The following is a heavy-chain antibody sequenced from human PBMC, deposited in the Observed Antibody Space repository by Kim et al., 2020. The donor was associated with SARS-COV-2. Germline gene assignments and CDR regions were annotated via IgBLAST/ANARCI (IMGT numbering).Heavy chain of an antibody. V-gene: IGHV3-7*04. CDR3: ARTYHSGSYGMDV. Sequence: YYVDSVKSRFTISRDNGKKSLYLQMNSLRAEDTAVYYCARTYHSGSYGMDVWGQGTTVTVSS. D-gene: IGHD3-10*01. J-gene: IGHJ6*02.